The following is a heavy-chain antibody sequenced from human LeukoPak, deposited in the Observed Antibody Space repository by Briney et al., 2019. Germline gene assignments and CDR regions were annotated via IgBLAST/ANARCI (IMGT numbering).Heavy chain of an antibody. CDR1: GYTFTSYD. Sequence: VASVKVSCKASGYTFTSYDINWVRQATGQGLEWMGWMNPNSGNIGYAQKFQGRVTMTRNTSISTAYMELSSLRSEDTAVYYCGRPLQRGSWTQGALDYWGQGTLVTVSS. CDR3: GRPLQRGSWTQGALDY. V-gene: IGHV1-8*01. CDR2: MNPNSGNI. J-gene: IGHJ4*02. D-gene: IGHD3-10*01.